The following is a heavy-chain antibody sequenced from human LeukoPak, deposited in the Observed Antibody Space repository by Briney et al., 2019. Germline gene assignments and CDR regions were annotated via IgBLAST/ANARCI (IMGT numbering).Heavy chain of an antibody. D-gene: IGHD5-18*01. CDR1: GITFSNYA. V-gene: IGHV3-23*01. CDR2: ISGSAHKI. Sequence: GGSLRLSCVASGITFSNYAVSWVRQAPEKGLDWVSVISGSAHKIRYADSVKGRFTISRDNSENIVYLQMNDLRAEDTAVYYCAGRVTGYSSGYVYWGQGTLVTVSS. CDR3: AGRVTGYSSGYVY. J-gene: IGHJ4*02.